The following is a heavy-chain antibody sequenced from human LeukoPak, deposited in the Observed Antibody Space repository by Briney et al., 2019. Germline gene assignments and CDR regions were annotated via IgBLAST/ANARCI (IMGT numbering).Heavy chain of an antibody. Sequence: ETLSLTCTVSGGSISSYYWSWIRQPPGKGLEWIGYIYYSGSTNYNPSLKSRVTISVDTSKNQFSLKLSSVTAADTAVYYCARGSGSYPLDPRYYYYYYMDVWAKGPRSPSP. CDR1: GGSISSYY. D-gene: IGHD1-26*01. CDR2: IYYSGST. J-gene: IGHJ6*03. CDR3: ARGSGSYPLDPRYYYYYYMDV. V-gene: IGHV4-59*01.